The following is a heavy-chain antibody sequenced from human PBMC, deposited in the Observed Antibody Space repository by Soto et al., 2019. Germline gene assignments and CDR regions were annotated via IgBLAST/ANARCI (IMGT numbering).Heavy chain of an antibody. D-gene: IGHD1-26*01. CDR3: TTDLRWERATDY. CDR1: XFTXSXDW. V-gene: IGHV3-15*01. J-gene: IGHJ4*02. CDR2: IKSETDGGTT. Sequence: AXXXFTXSXDWMXXXRQAPGXXXXWIGRIKSETDGGTTDYAAPVKGRFTISXDDSXXXXXXXMNSLKTEDKAVYYCTTDLRWERATDYWGQGTLVTVSS.